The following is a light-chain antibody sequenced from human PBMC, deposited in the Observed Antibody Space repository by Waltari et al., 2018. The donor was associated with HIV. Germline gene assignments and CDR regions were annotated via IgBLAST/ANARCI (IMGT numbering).Light chain of an antibody. CDR2: EAS. V-gene: IGKV3-11*01. CDR1: QSVNYY. Sequence: EIVLTQSPATLSLSPGERATLSWRASQSVNYYLVWYQQKPGQAPRLLICEASKRATGIPARFSGSGSGTDFTLTISSLEPEDFAVYYCQHRYNWPRTFGQGNKVEIK. CDR3: QHRYNWPRT. J-gene: IGKJ1*01.